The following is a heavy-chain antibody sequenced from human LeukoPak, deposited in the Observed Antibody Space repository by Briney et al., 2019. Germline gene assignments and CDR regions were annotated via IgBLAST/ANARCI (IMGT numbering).Heavy chain of an antibody. CDR2: IKQDGSEK. D-gene: IGHD1-7*01. J-gene: IGHJ4*02. CDR3: ASLVELVTSHYDY. Sequence: GGSLRLSCAASGFTFSSYGMSWVRQAPGEGLEWVANIKQDGSEKYYVDSVKGRFTISRDNAKNSLYLQMNSLRAEDTAVYYCASLVELVTSHYDYWGQGTLVTVSS. V-gene: IGHV3-7*01. CDR1: GFTFSSYG.